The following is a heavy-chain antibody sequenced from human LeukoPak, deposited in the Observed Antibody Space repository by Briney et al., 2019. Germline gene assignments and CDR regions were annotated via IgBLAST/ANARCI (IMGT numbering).Heavy chain of an antibody. Sequence: GGSLRLSCTASGFTFGDYAMSWVRQAPGKGLEWVGFIRSKAYGGTAEYAASVKGRFTISRDDSKSIAYLQMNSLKTEDTAVYYCTRGRIAVAGPLDYWGQGTLVTVSS. D-gene: IGHD6-19*01. CDR3: TRGRIAVAGPLDY. CDR2: IRSKAYGGTA. J-gene: IGHJ4*02. CDR1: GFTFGDYA. V-gene: IGHV3-49*04.